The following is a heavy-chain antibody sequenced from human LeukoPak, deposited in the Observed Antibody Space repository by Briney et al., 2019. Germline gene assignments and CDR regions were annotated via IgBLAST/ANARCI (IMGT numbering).Heavy chain of an antibody. J-gene: IGHJ4*02. CDR2: IWHDGGHK. V-gene: IGHV3-33*01. D-gene: IGHD3-10*01. CDR1: GFTFSNYG. Sequence: GGSLRLSCAASGFTFSNYGMHWVRQAPGKGLEWVAVIWHDGGHKYYADSVKGRFTISRDNSENTLFLQTDSLRAEDTALYYCVRDAQSSGELTLDYWGQGTLVTVSS. CDR3: VRDAQSSGELTLDY.